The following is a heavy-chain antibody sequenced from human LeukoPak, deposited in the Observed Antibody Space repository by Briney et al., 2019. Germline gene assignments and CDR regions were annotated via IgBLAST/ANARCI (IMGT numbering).Heavy chain of an antibody. Sequence: SSETLSLTCAVYGWSFNDYYWNWIRQPPGKGLEWIGEINARGDTNYNPSLKSRVNISVDTSKKQFSLRLTSMIAADTALYYCARGQVAAARGYNWFDPWGQGTLVTVSS. V-gene: IGHV4-34*01. CDR1: GWSFNDYY. CDR2: INARGDT. J-gene: IGHJ5*02. D-gene: IGHD2-2*01. CDR3: ARGQVAAARGYNWFDP.